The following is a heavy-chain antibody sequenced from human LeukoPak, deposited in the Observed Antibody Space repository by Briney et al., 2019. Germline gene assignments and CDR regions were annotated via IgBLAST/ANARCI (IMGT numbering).Heavy chain of an antibody. D-gene: IGHD3-22*01. V-gene: IGHV4-61*02. Sequence: SETLSLTCTVSGGSISSGSYYWSWIRQPAGKGLAWIGRIYTSGSTNYNPSLKSRVTISVDTSKNQFSLKLSSVTAADTAVYYCAREGSSGYYFDDAFDIWGPGTMVTVSS. J-gene: IGHJ3*02. CDR1: GGSISSGSYY. CDR2: IYTSGST. CDR3: AREGSSGYYFDDAFDI.